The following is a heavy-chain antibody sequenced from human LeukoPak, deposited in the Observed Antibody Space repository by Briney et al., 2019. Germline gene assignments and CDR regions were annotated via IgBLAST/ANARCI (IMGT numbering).Heavy chain of an antibody. V-gene: IGHV1-58*01. CDR2: IVVGSGKT. CDR3: AAGDCSSTSCRYYYYYYMDV. D-gene: IGHD2-2*01. CDR1: GFTFSSSA. Sequence: SVKVSCKASGFTFSSSAVQWVRQARGQRLEWIGWIVVGSGKTNYAQRFQERVTITRDKSTSTVYMELSSLRSEDTAVYYCAAGDCSSTSCRYYYYYYMDVWGKGTTVSVSS. J-gene: IGHJ6*03.